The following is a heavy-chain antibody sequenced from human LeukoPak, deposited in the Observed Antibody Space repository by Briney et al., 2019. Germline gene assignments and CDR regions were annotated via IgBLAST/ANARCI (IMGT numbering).Heavy chain of an antibody. CDR2: ISAYNGNT. CDR1: GYTFTSYG. Sequence: GASVKVSCKASGYTFTSYGISWVRQAPGQGLEWMGWISAYNGNTNYAQKLQGRVTMTTDTSTSTAYMELRSLRPDDTAVYYCARAYCSGGSCYSRADYWGQGTLVTVSS. J-gene: IGHJ4*02. CDR3: ARAYCSGGSCYSRADY. D-gene: IGHD2-15*01. V-gene: IGHV1-18*01.